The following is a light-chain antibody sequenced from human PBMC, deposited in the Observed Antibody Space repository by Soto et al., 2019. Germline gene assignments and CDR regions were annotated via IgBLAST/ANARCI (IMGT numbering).Light chain of an antibody. Sequence: ERVMTQAPATLSVSPGERATLSCRASQSVSSDLAWYQQKPGQGPRLLIYGAFNRATGVPARFSGSGSGTEFTLNISSLQSEDVAVYYCQKYNNWPLTFGGGTKVEIK. CDR2: GAF. V-gene: IGKV3-15*01. CDR1: QSVSSD. CDR3: QKYNNWPLT. J-gene: IGKJ4*01.